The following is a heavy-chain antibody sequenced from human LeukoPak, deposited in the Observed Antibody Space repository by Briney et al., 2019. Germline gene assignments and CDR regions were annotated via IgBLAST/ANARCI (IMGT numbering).Heavy chain of an antibody. CDR3: ASRSGHYYYYYYMDV. D-gene: IGHD3-3*01. CDR1: GVSFSGYY. CDR2: INHSGST. Sequence: PSETLSLTCAVYGVSFSGYYWSWLRPPPGKGLEWIGEINHSGSTNYKRSLKSRVTISVDTSKNQFSMKLSSVTAADTAVYYCASRSGHYYYYYYMDVWGKGTTVTVSS. V-gene: IGHV4-34*01. J-gene: IGHJ6*03.